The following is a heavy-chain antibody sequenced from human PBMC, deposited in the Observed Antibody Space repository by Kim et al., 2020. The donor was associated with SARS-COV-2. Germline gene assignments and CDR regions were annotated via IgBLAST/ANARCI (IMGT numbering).Heavy chain of an antibody. D-gene: IGHD4-17*01. V-gene: IGHV4-59*08. J-gene: IGHJ3*02. CDR3: ARLAYGDSRCYAAFDI. CDR2: ISYSGST. CDR1: GGSISSYY. Sequence: SETLSLTCSVSGGSISSYYWSWIRQPPGKGLEWIGYISYSGSTNYNPSLKSRVTISVDTSKNQFSLKLSSVTAADTAVYYCARLAYGDSRCYAAFDIWGQGTLVTVSS.